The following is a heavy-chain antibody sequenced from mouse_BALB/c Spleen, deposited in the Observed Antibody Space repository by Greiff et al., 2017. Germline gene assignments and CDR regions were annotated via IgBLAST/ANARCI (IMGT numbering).Heavy chain of an antibody. D-gene: IGHD4-1*01. CDR2: ISDGGSYT. Sequence: EVNVVESGGGLVKPGGSLKLSCAASGFTFSDYYMYWVRQTPEKRLEWVATISDGGSYTYYPDSVKGRSTISRDNAKNNLYLQMSSLKSEDTAMYYCALGPWFAYWGQGTLVTVSA. V-gene: IGHV5-4*02. CDR3: ALGPWFAY. J-gene: IGHJ3*01. CDR1: GFTFSDYY.